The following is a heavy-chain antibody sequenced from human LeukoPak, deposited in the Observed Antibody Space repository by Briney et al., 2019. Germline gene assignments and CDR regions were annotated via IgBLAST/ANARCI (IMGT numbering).Heavy chain of an antibody. J-gene: IGHJ6*02. Sequence: GGSLRLSCAASGFTFSSYAMSWVRQAPGKGLEWVSAISGSGGSTYYADSVKGRFTISRGNSKNTLYLQMNSLRAEDTAVYYCAKDPGGCSSTSCYPRSYYYYYGMDVWGQGTTVTVSS. CDR2: ISGSGGST. D-gene: IGHD2-2*01. CDR3: AKDPGGCSSTSCYPRSYYYYYGMDV. CDR1: GFTFSSYA. V-gene: IGHV3-23*01.